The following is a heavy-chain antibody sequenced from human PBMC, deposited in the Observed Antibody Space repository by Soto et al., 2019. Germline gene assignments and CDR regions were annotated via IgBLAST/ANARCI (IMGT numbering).Heavy chain of an antibody. CDR2: INPSGTST. CDR1: VFTFSDHD. J-gene: IGHJ6*04. Sequence: PGGSLRFSCAASVFTFSDHDMSLIRQAPGKGLEYISYINPSGTSTYYADSVKGRFTISRDNAENSLYLQMNSLRPEYAALYYCERGHHSKEVSGKGAKVTASS. CDR3: ERGHHSKEV. V-gene: IGHV3-11*04.